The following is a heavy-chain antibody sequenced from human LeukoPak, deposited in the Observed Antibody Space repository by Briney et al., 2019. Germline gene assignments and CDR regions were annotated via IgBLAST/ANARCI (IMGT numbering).Heavy chain of an antibody. CDR1: GYTFTSYG. Sequence: GASVKVSCKASGYTFTSYGISWVRQAPGQGLEWMGWISAYNGNTNYAQKLQGRVTMTTDTSTSTAYMELRSLRSDDTAVYYCARTYYYDSSGHPAYWGQGTLVTVSS. CDR3: ARTYYYDSSGHPAY. D-gene: IGHD3-22*01. V-gene: IGHV1-18*01. CDR2: ISAYNGNT. J-gene: IGHJ4*02.